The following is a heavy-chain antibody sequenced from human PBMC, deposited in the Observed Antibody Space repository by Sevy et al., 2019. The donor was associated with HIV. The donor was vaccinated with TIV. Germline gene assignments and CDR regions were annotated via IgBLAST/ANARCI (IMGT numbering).Heavy chain of an antibody. CDR1: GFPLSSYW. V-gene: IGHV3-7*01. D-gene: IGHD6-13*01. CDR2: INQLGSEK. J-gene: IGHJ4*02. Sequence: GGSLRLSCAASGFPLSSYWMTWVRQAPGKGLEWVANINQLGSEKYYLDSVKGRFTISRDNAKNSVYLQMNSLRAEDTAIYFCAREIAGAGSYWGQGTLVTVSS. CDR3: AREIAGAGSY.